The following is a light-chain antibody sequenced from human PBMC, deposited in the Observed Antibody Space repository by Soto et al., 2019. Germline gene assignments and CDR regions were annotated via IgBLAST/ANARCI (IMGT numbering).Light chain of an antibody. J-gene: IGLJ2*01. CDR3: SSYTSSTTLVV. CDR2: EVS. Sequence: QSVLTQPASVSGSPGQSITISCTGTSSDGGGYNYVSWYQQHPGKAPKVMIYEVSNRPSGVSNRFSGSKSGNTASLTISGLQAEDEVDYYCSSYTSSTTLVVFGGGTQLTVL. CDR1: SSDGGGYNY. V-gene: IGLV2-14*01.